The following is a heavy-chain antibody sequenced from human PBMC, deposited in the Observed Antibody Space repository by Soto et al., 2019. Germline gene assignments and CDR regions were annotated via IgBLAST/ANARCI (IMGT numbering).Heavy chain of an antibody. V-gene: IGHV3-23*01. CDR3: AKDPQTWGSIWFDP. Sequence: EVQLLESGGGLVQPGGSLRLSCAASGFIFSNYAMSWVRQAPGKGPEWVSSISDSGNDIEYADSVEGRFTISRDNSKNTLYLQMNSVRAEDTARYYCAKDPQTWGSIWFDPWGQGTQVTVSS. D-gene: IGHD7-27*01. CDR2: ISDSGNDI. CDR1: GFIFSNYA. J-gene: IGHJ5*02.